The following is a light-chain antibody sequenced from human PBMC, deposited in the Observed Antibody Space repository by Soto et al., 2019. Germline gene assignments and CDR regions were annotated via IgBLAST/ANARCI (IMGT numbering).Light chain of an antibody. CDR1: QTISKS. J-gene: IGKJ2*01. CDR2: SAS. Sequence: DIQMTQSPSSLSASVGDTISITCRSFQTISKSLNWYQQRPGKAPKLLIYSASSLPRGVPSRFSGGGSGTDFTLTITSLQPEDFATYFCQQSSSRLYTFGQGTRLEMK. V-gene: IGKV1-39*01. CDR3: QQSSSRLYT.